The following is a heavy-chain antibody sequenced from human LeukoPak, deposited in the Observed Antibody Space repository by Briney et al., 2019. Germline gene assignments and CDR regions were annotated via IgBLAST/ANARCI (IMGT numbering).Heavy chain of an antibody. D-gene: IGHD3-10*01. CDR2: IYPNSGGT. CDR3: AREPSGSGSYDY. Sequence: ASVKVSCKASGHTFTGYYLYWVRQAPAQGHELMGLIYPNSGGTNYAQKFQGRVTMTRDTSISTAYMELSRLRSDDTAVYYCAREPSGSGSYDYWGQGTLVTVSS. J-gene: IGHJ4*02. V-gene: IGHV1-2*02. CDR1: GHTFTGYY.